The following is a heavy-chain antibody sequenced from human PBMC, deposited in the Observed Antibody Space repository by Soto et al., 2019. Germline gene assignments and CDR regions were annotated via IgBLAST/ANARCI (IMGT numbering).Heavy chain of an antibody. CDR3: ATSYDSGFDP. V-gene: IGHV1-18*04. CDR2: ISPKNGNT. J-gene: IGHJ5*02. CDR1: GYSFSTYD. Sequence: GASVKVSCKASGYSFSTYDISWLRQAPGQGPEWMGRISPKNGNTNYAQNFQDRVTMTADTSSSTAYMELRGLRSDDTAKHYCATSYDSGFDPWGQGTLVTVSS. D-gene: IGHD3-3*01.